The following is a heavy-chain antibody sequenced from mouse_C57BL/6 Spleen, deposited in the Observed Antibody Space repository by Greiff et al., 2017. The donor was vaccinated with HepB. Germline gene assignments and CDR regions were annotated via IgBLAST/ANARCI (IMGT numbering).Heavy chain of an antibody. CDR2: IRLKSDNYAT. V-gene: IGHV6-3*01. J-gene: IGHJ1*03. CDR3: TDSNYWYFDV. CDR1: GFTFSNYW. Sequence: EVMLVESGGGLVQPGGSMKLSCVASGFTFSNYWMNWVRQSPEKGLEWVAQIRLKSDNYATHYAESVKGRFTISRDDSKSSVYLQMNNLRAEDTGIYYCTDSNYWYFDVWGTGTTVTVSS. D-gene: IGHD2-5*01.